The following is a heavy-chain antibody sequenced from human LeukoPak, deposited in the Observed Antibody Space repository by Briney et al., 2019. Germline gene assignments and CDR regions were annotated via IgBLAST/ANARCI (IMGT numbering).Heavy chain of an antibody. J-gene: IGHJ4*02. V-gene: IGHV1-69*05. CDR2: IIPIFGTA. Sequence: ASVKVSCKASGGTFSSYAISWVRQAPGQGLEWMGGIIPIFGTANYAQKFQGRVTMTTDTSTSTAYMELRSLRSDDTAVYYCARGMVRGVIFYYFDYWGQGTLVTVSS. D-gene: IGHD3-10*01. CDR1: GGTFSSYA. CDR3: ARGMVRGVIFYYFDY.